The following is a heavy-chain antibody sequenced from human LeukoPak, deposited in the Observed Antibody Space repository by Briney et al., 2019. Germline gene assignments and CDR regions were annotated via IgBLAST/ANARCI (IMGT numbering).Heavy chain of an antibody. J-gene: IGHJ4*02. CDR2: INHSGSA. CDR1: GGSFSGYY. V-gene: IGHV4-34*01. CDR3: VRLVGGDIDY. D-gene: IGHD5-12*01. Sequence: PSETLSLTCAVYGGSFSGYYWNWVRQPPGKGLEWIGEINHSGSANYNPSLKSRVTISVDTSKKQFSLRLSSVTAADTAMYYCVRLVGGDIDYWGQGTLVTVSS.